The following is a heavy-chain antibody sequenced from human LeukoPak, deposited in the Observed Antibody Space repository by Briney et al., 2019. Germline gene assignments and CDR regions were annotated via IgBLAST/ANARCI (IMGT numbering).Heavy chain of an antibody. Sequence: RGSLRLSCTASGFAFSTYWMFWVRQAPGKGLVWVSQINPEGASTTYGDPAKGRFTASRDNAKNALHLQMNSLRVNDTAVYYCARGTAITAGIDFWGQGTLVTVSS. CDR2: INPEGAST. CDR1: GFAFSTYW. D-gene: IGHD6-19*01. CDR3: ARGTAITAGIDF. V-gene: IGHV3-74*01. J-gene: IGHJ4*02.